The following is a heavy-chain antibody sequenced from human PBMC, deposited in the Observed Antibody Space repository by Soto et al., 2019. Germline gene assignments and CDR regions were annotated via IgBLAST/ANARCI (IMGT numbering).Heavy chain of an antibody. D-gene: IGHD2-21*02. Sequence: SETLSLTCTVSGGSISSSSYYWGWIRQPPGKGLEWIGEINHSGSTNYNPSLKSRVTISVDTSKNQFSLKLSSVTAAATAVYYCARVGPRSDSRDFDYWGQGTLVTVSS. CDR3: ARVGPRSDSRDFDY. V-gene: IGHV4-39*07. CDR1: GGSISSSSYY. CDR2: INHSGST. J-gene: IGHJ4*02.